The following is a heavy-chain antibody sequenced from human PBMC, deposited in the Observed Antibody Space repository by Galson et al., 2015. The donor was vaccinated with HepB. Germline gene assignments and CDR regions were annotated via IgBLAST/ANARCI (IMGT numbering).Heavy chain of an antibody. V-gene: IGHV3-30*04. CDR1: GFIFSNYA. J-gene: IGHJ5*02. CDR2: VSYDGSNE. CDR3: AWELGAEPS. Sequence: SLRLSCAASGFIFSNYAMHWVRQAPGKGLEWVAVVSYDGSNEYYADSVKGRFTISRDNSKNTLYLQMNSLRGEDTDVYYCAWELGAEPSWGQGTLVTVSS. D-gene: IGHD1-26*01.